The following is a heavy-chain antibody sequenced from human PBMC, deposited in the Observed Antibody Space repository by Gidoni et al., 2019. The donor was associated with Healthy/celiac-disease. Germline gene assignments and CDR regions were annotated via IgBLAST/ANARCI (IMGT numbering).Heavy chain of an antibody. CDR1: GGSFSGYY. D-gene: IGHD3-10*01. J-gene: IGHJ4*02. Sequence: QVQLQQWGAGLLKPSETLSLTCAVYGGSFSGYYWSWIRQPPGKGLEWIGEINHSGRTNYNPSLKSRVTISVDTSKNQFSLKLSSVTAADTAVYYCARGAGGSYYYWGQGTLVTVSS. V-gene: IGHV4-34*01. CDR2: INHSGRT. CDR3: ARGAGGSYYY.